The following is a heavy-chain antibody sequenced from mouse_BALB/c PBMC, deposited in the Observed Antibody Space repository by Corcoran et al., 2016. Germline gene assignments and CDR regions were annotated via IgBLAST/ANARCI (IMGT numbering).Heavy chain of an antibody. CDR2: INTHSGVP. CDR1: GYTFTTAG. D-gene: IGHD2-1*01. J-gene: IGHJ4*01. CDR3: AREDGNYGYYAMDY. V-gene: IGHV9-4*02. Sequence: QIQLVQSGPELKKPGETVRISCKASGYTFTTAGMQWVQKMPGKGLKWIGWINTHSGVPKYAEDFKGRFAFSLETSASTAYLQISNLKNEDTATYFCAREDGNYGYYAMDYWGQGTSVTVSS.